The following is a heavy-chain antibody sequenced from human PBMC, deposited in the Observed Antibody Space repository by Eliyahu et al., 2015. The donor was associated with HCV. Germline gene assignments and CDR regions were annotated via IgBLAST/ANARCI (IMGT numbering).Heavy chain of an antibody. CDR2: INHSGST. J-gene: IGHJ6*02. D-gene: IGHD6-19*01. V-gene: IGHV4-34*01. Sequence: QVQLQQWGAGLLKPSETLSLTCAVXGGSFSGYYWSWIRQPPGKGLEWIGEINHSGSTNYNPSLKSRVTISVDTSKNQFSLKLSSVTAADTAVYYCASSAPAGTEYYYGMDVWGQGTTVTVSS. CDR1: GGSFSGYY. CDR3: ASSAPAGTEYYYGMDV.